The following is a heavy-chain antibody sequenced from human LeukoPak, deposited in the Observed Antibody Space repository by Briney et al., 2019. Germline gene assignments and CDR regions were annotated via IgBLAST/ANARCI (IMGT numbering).Heavy chain of an antibody. V-gene: IGHV5-10-1*01. J-gene: IGHJ4*02. Sequence: PGESLKISCKGSGYNFTNYWISWVRQMPGKGLEWMGTIDPSDSYNNYSPSFQGHVTISADKPITTAYLQWSSLKASDTAMYYCARPVAYGGSPSDYWGQGTLVTVSS. D-gene: IGHD1-26*01. CDR1: GYNFTNYW. CDR2: IDPSDSYN. CDR3: ARPVAYGGSPSDY.